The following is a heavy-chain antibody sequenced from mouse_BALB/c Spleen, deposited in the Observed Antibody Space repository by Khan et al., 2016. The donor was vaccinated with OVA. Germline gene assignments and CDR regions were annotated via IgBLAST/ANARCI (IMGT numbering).Heavy chain of an antibody. CDR1: GYSITSGYA. J-gene: IGHJ2*01. CDR2: ISYSGVT. Sequence: EVQLQESGPGLVKPSQSLSLTCTVTGYSITSGYAWNWIRQFPGNKLEWMGYISYSGVTSYTPYLKSRISITRDTSKNQFFLQLNSVTTEDTATYYCARGSYYGYYFDYWGQGTTLTVSS. V-gene: IGHV3-2*02. D-gene: IGHD1-1*01. CDR3: ARGSYYGYYFDY.